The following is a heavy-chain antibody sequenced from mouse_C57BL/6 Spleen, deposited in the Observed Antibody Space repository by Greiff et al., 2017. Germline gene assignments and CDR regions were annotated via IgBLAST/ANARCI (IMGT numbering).Heavy chain of an antibody. CDR3: VRGGGLGTTVVADY. J-gene: IGHJ2*01. CDR2: IRSKSSNYAT. D-gene: IGHD1-1*01. V-gene: IGHV10-3*01. Sequence: EVQGVESGGGLVQPKGSLKLSCAASGFTFNTYAMHWVRQAPGKGLEWVARIRSKSSNYATYYADSVKDRFTISRDDSQSMLYLQMNNLKTEDTAMYYCVRGGGLGTTVVADYWGQGTTLTVSS. CDR1: GFTFNTYA.